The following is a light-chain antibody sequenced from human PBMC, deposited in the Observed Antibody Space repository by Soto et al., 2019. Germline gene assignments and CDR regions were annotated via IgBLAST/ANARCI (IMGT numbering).Light chain of an antibody. CDR3: SSYTSSSTFV. V-gene: IGLV2-14*01. Sequence: QSALTQPASVSGSPGQSITISCTGTSSDVGAYNYASWYQHHPGKAPKLIIYEVSNRPSGLSNRFSGSKSGNTASLTISGLQAEDEADYYCSSYTSSSTFVFGTGTKVTVL. CDR1: SSDVGAYNY. CDR2: EVS. J-gene: IGLJ1*01.